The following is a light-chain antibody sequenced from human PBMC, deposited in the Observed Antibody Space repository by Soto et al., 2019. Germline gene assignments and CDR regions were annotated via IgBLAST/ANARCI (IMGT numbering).Light chain of an antibody. CDR2: EGS. V-gene: IGLV2-23*01. J-gene: IGLJ1*01. Sequence: QSALTQPASVSGSPGQSITISYTGTSSDVGSYNLVSWYQQHPGKAPKLMIYEGSKRPSGVSNRFSGSKSGNTASLTISGLQAKDEADYYCCSYAGSSTLYVFGTGTKLTVL. CDR3: CSYAGSSTLYV. CDR1: SSDVGSYNL.